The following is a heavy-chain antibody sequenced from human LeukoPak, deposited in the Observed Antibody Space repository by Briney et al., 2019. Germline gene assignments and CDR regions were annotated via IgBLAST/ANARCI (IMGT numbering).Heavy chain of an antibody. CDR3: AKGEHYYGSGSYALFDY. J-gene: IGHJ4*02. CDR1: GFTFSSYW. Sequence: GGSLRLSCAASGFTFSSYWMHWVRQAPGKGLVWVSRIKSDGSVTSYADSVKGRFTISRDNSKNTLYLQMNSLRAEDTAVYYCAKGEHYYGSGSYALFDYWGQGTLVTVSS. V-gene: IGHV3-74*01. D-gene: IGHD3-10*01. CDR2: IKSDGSVT.